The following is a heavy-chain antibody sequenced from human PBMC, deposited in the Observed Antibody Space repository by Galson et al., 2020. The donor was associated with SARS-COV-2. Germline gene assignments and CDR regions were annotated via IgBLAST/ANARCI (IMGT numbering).Heavy chain of an antibody. CDR2: ISYDGSNK. CDR1: GFTFSSYA. V-gene: IGHV3-30-3*01. Sequence: GGSLRLSCAASGFTFSSYAMHWVRQAPGKGLEWVAVISYDGSNKYYADSVKGRFTISRDNSKNTLYLQMNSLRAEDTAVYYCARDLSPDRYGGKYPTENYFDYWGQGTLVTVSS. D-gene: IGHD4-17*01. CDR3: ARDLSPDRYGGKYPTENYFDY. J-gene: IGHJ4*02.